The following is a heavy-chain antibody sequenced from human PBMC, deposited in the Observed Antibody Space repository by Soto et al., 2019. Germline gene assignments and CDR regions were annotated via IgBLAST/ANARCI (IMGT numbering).Heavy chain of an antibody. CDR2: IDWKGETT. CDR1: GFTFGDKG. J-gene: IGHJ6*02. CDR3: AKDRGWVDHYYGMDV. D-gene: IGHD3-10*01. V-gene: IGHV3-20*04. Sequence: PAGSLRLSCAASGFTFGDKGMNWVRHAPGKGLEWVAGIDWKGETTAYADSVKGRFTISRDNSKNTLYLQMNSLRAEDTAVYYCAKDRGWVDHYYGMDVWGQGTTVTVS.